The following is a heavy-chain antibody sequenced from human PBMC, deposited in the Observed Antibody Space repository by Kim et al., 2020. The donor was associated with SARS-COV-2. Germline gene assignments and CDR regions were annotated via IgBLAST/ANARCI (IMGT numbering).Heavy chain of an antibody. V-gene: IGHV3-30*18. D-gene: IGHD3-10*01. J-gene: IGHJ3*02. CDR2: ISYDGSNK. CDR1: GFTFSSYG. Sequence: GGSLRLSCAASGFTFSSYGMHWVRQAPGKGLEWVAVISYDGSNKYYADSVKGRFTISRDNSKNTLYLQMNSLRAEDTAVYYCAKDLGIPAYYYGSGSQDAFDIWGQGTMVTVSS. CDR3: AKDLGIPAYYYGSGSQDAFDI.